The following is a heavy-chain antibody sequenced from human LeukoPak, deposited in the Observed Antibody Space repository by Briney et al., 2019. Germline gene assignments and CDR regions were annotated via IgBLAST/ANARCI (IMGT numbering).Heavy chain of an antibody. Sequence: PSETLSLTCTVSGGSIGSYYWSWIRQPPGKGLEWIGYIYYSGSTNYNPSLKSRVTISVDTSKNQFSLKLSSVTAADTAVYYCARDSGYSSSWRSYYYYGMDVWGQGTTVTVSS. CDR2: IYYSGST. CDR1: GGSIGSYY. CDR3: ARDSGYSSSWRSYYYYGMDV. J-gene: IGHJ6*02. D-gene: IGHD6-13*01. V-gene: IGHV4-59*01.